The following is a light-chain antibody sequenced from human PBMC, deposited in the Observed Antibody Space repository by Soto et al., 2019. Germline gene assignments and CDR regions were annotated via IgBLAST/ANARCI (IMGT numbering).Light chain of an antibody. V-gene: IGLV2-8*01. CDR1: YSDIGDYNY. CDR2: EGT. CDR3: RSYSGTNANVI. Sequence: QSALTQPPSASGSPGQSVTISCAGTYSDIGDYNYVSWYQQHPDKVPKLIIYEGTKRPSGVPDRFSGYKSGYTASLTVSDLQPADEAVYYCRSYSGTNANVIFGGGTKLTVL. J-gene: IGLJ2*01.